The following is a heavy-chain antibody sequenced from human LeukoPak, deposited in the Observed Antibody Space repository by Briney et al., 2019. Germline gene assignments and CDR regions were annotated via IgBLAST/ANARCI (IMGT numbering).Heavy chain of an antibody. J-gene: IGHJ5*02. CDR2: IYYSGST. V-gene: IGHV4-38-2*02. CDR1: GYSISSGYY. CDR3: ARESSSLSNWFDP. Sequence: PSETLSLTCTVSGYSISSGYYWGWIRQPPGKGLEWIGSIYYSGSTYYNPSLKSRVTISVDTSKNQFSLKLSSVTAADTAVYYCARESSSLSNWFDPWGQGTLVTVSS. D-gene: IGHD6-6*01.